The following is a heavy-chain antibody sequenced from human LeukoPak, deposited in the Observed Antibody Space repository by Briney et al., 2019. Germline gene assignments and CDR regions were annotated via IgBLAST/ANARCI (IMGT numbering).Heavy chain of an antibody. V-gene: IGHV1-8*01. Sequence: ASVKVSCRASGYTFNSYDINWVRQATGQGLEWMGWMNPNSGNTGYAQKFQGRVTMTMDTSISTAYLELSSLRSEDTAVYYCAREKVNTNWFDSWGQGTLVAVSS. D-gene: IGHD2/OR15-2a*01. J-gene: IGHJ5*01. CDR2: MNPNSGNT. CDR3: AREKVNTNWFDS. CDR1: GYTFNSYD.